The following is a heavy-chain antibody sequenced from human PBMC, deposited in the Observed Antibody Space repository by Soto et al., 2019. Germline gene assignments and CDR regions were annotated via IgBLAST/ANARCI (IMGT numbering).Heavy chain of an antibody. V-gene: IGHV1-58*01. CDR3: AAEMGYYGSGSYFYCYCGMDV. CDR2: IVVGSGNT. D-gene: IGHD3-10*01. CDR1: GFTFTSSA. Sequence: QMQLVQSGPEVKKPGTSVKVSCKASGFTFTSSAVQWVRQARGQRLEWIGWIVVGSGNTNYAQKFQERVTITRDMSTSTAYMELSSLRSEDTAVYYCAAEMGYYGSGSYFYCYCGMDVWGQGTTVTVSS. J-gene: IGHJ6*02.